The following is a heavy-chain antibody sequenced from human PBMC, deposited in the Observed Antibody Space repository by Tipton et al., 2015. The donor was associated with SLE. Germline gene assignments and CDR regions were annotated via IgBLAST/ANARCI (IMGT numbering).Heavy chain of an antibody. J-gene: IGHJ4*02. D-gene: IGHD1-26*01. V-gene: IGHV4-38-2*02. CDR1: GYSISSGYY. CDR2: IYHSGST. Sequence: TLSLTCTVSGYSISSGYYWGWIRQPPGKGLEWIGSIYHSGSTYYNPSLKSRSTISVETSKNHLPLKLSSVTAADTAVYYCARGSGSYYHYFRLPVDYWGQGTLVTVSS. CDR3: ARGSGSYYHYFRLPVDY.